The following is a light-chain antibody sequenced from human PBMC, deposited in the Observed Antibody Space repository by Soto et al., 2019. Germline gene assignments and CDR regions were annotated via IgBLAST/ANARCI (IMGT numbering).Light chain of an antibody. J-gene: IGKJ4*01. Sequence: DIQMTQSPSTLSASIGDRATLSCRASQSISTSLAWYQQRTGKAPNLLIYDASSLQSGVPSRFRGIRSGTDCTLTISSLQAEDFETYYGQQLSTSPSTFGGGTKV. CDR1: QSISTS. V-gene: IGKV1-5*01. CDR2: DAS. CDR3: QQLSTSPST.